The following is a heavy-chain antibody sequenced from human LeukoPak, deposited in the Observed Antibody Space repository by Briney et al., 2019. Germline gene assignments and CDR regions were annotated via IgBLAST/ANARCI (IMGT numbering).Heavy chain of an antibody. J-gene: IGHJ6*02. V-gene: IGHV1-69*04. CDR3: ARALEDYGDANYYYGMDV. CDR1: GGTFSSYA. Sequence: SVKVSCKASGGTFSSYAISWLRQAPGQGLEWMGRIIPILGIANYAQKFQGRVTITADKSTSTAYMELSSLRSEDTAVYYCARALEDYGDANYYYGMDVWGQGTTVTVSS. D-gene: IGHD4-17*01. CDR2: IIPILGIA.